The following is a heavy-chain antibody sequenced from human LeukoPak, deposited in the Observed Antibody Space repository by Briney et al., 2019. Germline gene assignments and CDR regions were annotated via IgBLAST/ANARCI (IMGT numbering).Heavy chain of an antibody. Sequence: SETLSLTYTVSGVSIRSHYWIWIRQPPGKGLEWIGHISYSGSTNYNPSLKSRVTISVDTSKNQFSLRLSSVTAADTAVYYCARDGEGDEGWDYWGQGTLVTVSS. J-gene: IGHJ4*02. CDR3: ARDGEGDEGWDY. CDR2: ISYSGST. V-gene: IGHV4-59*11. CDR1: GVSIRSHY. D-gene: IGHD7-27*01.